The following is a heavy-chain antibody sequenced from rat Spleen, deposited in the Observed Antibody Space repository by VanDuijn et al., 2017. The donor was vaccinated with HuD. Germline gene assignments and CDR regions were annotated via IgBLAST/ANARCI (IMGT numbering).Heavy chain of an antibody. CDR2: IWTGGST. CDR1: GFSLTRYH. CDR3: ARDAGILRY. D-gene: IGHD1-6*01. V-gene: IGHV2-43*01. J-gene: IGHJ2*01. Sequence: QVQLKESGPGLVQPSQTLSLTCTVSGFSLTRYHITWVRQPPGKGLEWMGVIWTGGSTSYNSLLKSRLSISRDISKSQIFLRMNSLQTEDTATYYCARDAGILRYWGQGGMVTVSS.